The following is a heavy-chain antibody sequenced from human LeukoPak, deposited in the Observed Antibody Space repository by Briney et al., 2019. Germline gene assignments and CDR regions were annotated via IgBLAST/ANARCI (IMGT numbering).Heavy chain of an antibody. Sequence: GGSLRLSCAASGFTVSSNYMSWVRQAPGKGLEWVANIKQDGSEKYYVDSVKGRFTISRDNAKNSLYLQMNSLRAEDAAVYYCARACGGDCSLLQADFDYWGQGTLVTVSS. J-gene: IGHJ4*02. V-gene: IGHV3-7*01. CDR3: ARACGGDCSLLQADFDY. D-gene: IGHD2-21*02. CDR1: GFTVSSNY. CDR2: IKQDGSEK.